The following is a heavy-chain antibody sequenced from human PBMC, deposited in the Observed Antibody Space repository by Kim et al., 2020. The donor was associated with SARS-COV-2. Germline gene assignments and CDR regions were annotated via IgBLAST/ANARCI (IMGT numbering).Heavy chain of an antibody. CDR3: ARAYSSGWAYFDY. Sequence: YKAPVKGRLTTPRDNAKNSLYLQMNSLRAEDTAVYYCARAYSSGWAYFDYWGQGTLVTVSS. D-gene: IGHD6-19*01. V-gene: IGHV3-21*01. J-gene: IGHJ4*02.